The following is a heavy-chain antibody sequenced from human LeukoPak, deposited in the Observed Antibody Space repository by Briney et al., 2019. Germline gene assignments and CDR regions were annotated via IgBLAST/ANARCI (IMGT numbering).Heavy chain of an antibody. CDR3: ARVSTSCYIGCSFDN. J-gene: IGHJ4*02. D-gene: IGHD2-2*02. CDR2: IVASGDYT. CDR1: GFTFSDFV. V-gene: IGHV3-23*01. Sequence: HAGGSLRLSCAASGFTFSDFVMSWVRRAPGKGLEWVSTIVASGDYTYDADSVKGRFTISRDNSRNTLYLQMSSLRAEDTAIYYCARVSTSCYIGCSFDNWGQGTLVTVSS.